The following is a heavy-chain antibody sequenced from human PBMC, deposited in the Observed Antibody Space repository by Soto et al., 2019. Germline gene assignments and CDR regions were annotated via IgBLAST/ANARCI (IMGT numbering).Heavy chain of an antibody. Sequence: QVQLVQSGAEVKKPGSSVKVSCKASGGTFSSYAISWVRQAPGLGLEWMGGLIAIFGTANYAQKFQGRVTITAEQSTSTAYMELSSLKSEDTAVYYCARGIVATMAYYYGMDVWGQGTTVTDSS. CDR1: GGTFSSYA. D-gene: IGHD5-12*01. CDR3: ARGIVATMAYYYGMDV. V-gene: IGHV1-69*01. J-gene: IGHJ6*02. CDR2: LIAIFGTA.